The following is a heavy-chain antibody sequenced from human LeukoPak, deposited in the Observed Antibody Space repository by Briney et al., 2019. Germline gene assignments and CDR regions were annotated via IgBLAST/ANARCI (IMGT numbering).Heavy chain of an antibody. D-gene: IGHD1-26*01. Sequence: PSETLSLTCTVSGGSISSSSYYWGWIRQPPGKGLEWIGSIYYSGSTYYNPSLKSRVTISVDTSKNQFSLKLSSVTAADTAVYYCARRGSYVRNFDYWGQGTLVTVSS. CDR3: ARRGSYVRNFDY. V-gene: IGHV4-39*07. J-gene: IGHJ4*02. CDR1: GGSISSSSYY. CDR2: IYYSGST.